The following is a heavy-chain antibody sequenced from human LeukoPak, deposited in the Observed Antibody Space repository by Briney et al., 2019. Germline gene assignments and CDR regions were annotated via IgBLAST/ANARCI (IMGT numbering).Heavy chain of an antibody. D-gene: IGHD6-19*01. CDR2: IYYSGST. Sequence: SETLSLTCTVSGGSISSSSYSWGWIRQPPGKGPEWIGSIYYSGSTYYNPSLKSRVTISVDTSKNQFSLKLSSVTAADMAVYYCARTYSGWHGPHYGMDVWGQGTTVTVSS. J-gene: IGHJ6*02. CDR1: GGSISSSSYS. CDR3: ARTYSGWHGPHYGMDV. V-gene: IGHV4-39*07.